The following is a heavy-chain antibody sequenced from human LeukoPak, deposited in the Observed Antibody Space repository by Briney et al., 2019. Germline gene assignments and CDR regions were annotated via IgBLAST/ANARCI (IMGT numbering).Heavy chain of an antibody. CDR2: ISSSGTNI. D-gene: IGHD4-17*01. V-gene: IGHV3-11*04. CDR3: ARGHAAVTRHFDF. Sequence: GGSLSLSCAASGFTFIDYYLSWIRQAPGKGLEWLSYISSSGTNIYYADPMNCRFTISRDNAKNPLYLQMNSLRAEDTAVYYGARGHAAVTRHFDFWGQGTLVTVSS. J-gene: IGHJ4*02. CDR1: GFTFIDYY.